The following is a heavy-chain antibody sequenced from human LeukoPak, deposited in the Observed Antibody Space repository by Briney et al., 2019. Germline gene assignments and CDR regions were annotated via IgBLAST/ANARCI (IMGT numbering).Heavy chain of an antibody. CDR3: VSFYETY. J-gene: IGHJ4*02. V-gene: IGHV3-23*01. Sequence: GGSLRLSCAASGFTFSSYVMSWVRQAPGKGLEWVSNLGGSVGSMFYAASMKGRFAISRDNSKNTVYLQMNSLRAEDTAVYYCVSFYETYWGRGTLVTVSS. CDR1: GFTFSSYV. D-gene: IGHD2/OR15-2a*01. CDR2: LGGSVGSM.